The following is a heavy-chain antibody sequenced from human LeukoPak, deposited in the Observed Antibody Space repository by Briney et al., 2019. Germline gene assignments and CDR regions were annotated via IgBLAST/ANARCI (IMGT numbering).Heavy chain of an antibody. CDR2: ISYDGGNK. Sequence: GGSLRLSCAASGFTFSSYAMHWVRQAPGKGLEWVAVISYDGGNKYYADSVKGRFTISRDNSKNTLYLQMNSLRAEDTAVYYCARDRGYSYARGLFDYWGQGTLVTVSS. V-gene: IGHV3-30-3*01. CDR3: ARDRGYSYARGLFDY. CDR1: GFTFSSYA. J-gene: IGHJ4*02. D-gene: IGHD5-18*01.